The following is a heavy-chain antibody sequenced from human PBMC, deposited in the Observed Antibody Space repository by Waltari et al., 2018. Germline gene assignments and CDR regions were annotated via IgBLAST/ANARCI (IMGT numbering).Heavy chain of an antibody. CDR1: GYSISISYY. D-gene: IGHD3-22*01. Sequence: QVQLQESGPGLVKPSETLSLTCAVSGYSISISYYWGWIRQPPGKGLEWIASIYHIGSTYYNPSLKSRVTILVDMSNNQFSLKLSSVTAADTAVYYCARQVGDYYDSTGSLDYWGQGALVTVSS. V-gene: IGHV4-38-2*01. CDR2: IYHIGST. CDR3: ARQVGDYYDSTGSLDY. J-gene: IGHJ4*02.